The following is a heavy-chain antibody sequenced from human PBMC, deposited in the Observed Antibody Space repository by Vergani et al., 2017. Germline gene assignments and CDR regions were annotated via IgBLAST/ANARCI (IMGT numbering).Heavy chain of an antibody. CDR3: AGPLRGGLKVTGMDV. CDR1: GYSFTSYW. Sequence: EVQLVQSGAEVKKPGESLRISCKGSGYSFTSYWISWVRQMPGKGLEWMGRIDPSDSYTNYSPSFQGHVTISADKSSSTAYLQGSSLKASDTAMYYCAGPLRGGLKVTGMDVWGQGTTVTVSS. CDR2: IDPSDSYT. V-gene: IGHV5-10-1*01. D-gene: IGHD3-10*01. J-gene: IGHJ6*02.